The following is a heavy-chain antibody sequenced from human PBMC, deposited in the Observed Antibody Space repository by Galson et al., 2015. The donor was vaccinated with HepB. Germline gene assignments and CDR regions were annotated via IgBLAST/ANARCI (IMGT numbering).Heavy chain of an antibody. V-gene: IGHV1-18*04. D-gene: IGHD5-12*01. J-gene: IGHJ5*02. CDR1: GYTFTSYG. Sequence: SVKVSCKASGYTFTSYGISWVRQAPGQGLEWMGWISAYNGNTNYAQKLQGRVTMTTDTSTSTAYMELRSLRSDDTAVYYCARVYSGYDYQKGFWFDPWGQGTLVTVSS. CDR2: ISAYNGNT. CDR3: ARVYSGYDYQKGFWFDP.